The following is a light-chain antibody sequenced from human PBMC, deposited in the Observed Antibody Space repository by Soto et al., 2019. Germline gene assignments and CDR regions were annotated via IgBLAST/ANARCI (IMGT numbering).Light chain of an antibody. V-gene: IGKV1-39*01. CDR2: AAS. CDR3: QQSYITPPIT. J-gene: IGKJ5*01. Sequence: IQMTKSPSSLSASSAGRVTITRGESPTISSYVNWCQQKPGKAPQHLIYAASSLQRGVPSRFSGGGAGTDFTLTISSLEPEHLTTYYIQQSYITPPITFGQGTRLEIK. CDR1: PTISSY.